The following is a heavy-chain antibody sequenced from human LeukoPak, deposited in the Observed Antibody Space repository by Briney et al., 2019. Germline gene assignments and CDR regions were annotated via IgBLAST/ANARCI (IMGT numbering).Heavy chain of an antibody. D-gene: IGHD1-1*01. CDR2: INHSGST. CDR3: ARERNNKYRNYFDY. Sequence: SETLSLTCAVYGGSFSGYYWSWIRQPPGKGLEWIGEINHSGSTNYNPSLKSRVTISVDTSKNQFSLKLSSVTAADTAVYYCARERNNKYRNYFDYWGQGTLVTVSS. V-gene: IGHV4-34*01. CDR1: GGSFSGYY. J-gene: IGHJ4*02.